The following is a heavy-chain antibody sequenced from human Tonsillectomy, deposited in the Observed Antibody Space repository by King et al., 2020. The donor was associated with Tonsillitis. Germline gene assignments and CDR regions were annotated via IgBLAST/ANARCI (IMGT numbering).Heavy chain of an antibody. CDR3: ARDFSIFGLDV. Sequence: VQLVESGGSVVRPGGSLRLSCAASGFTFADHGMCWVRQAPGKGLEWVSGLNWNGGSTSYADSVKGRFTISRDNAKNSLYLQMNSLRAEDTALYHCARDFSIFGLDVWGQGTTVTVSS. V-gene: IGHV3-20*01. J-gene: IGHJ6*02. CDR2: LNWNGGST. D-gene: IGHD3-3*01. CDR1: GFTFADHG.